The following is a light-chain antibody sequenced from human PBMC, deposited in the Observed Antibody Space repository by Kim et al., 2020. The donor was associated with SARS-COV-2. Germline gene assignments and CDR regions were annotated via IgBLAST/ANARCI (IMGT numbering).Light chain of an antibody. Sequence: VGDRVTITCQASQDISNYLNWYQQKPGKAPKLLIYDASNLETGVPSRFSGSGSGTDFTFTISSLQPEDIATYYCQQYDNLPPSLTFGGGTKVEIK. V-gene: IGKV1-33*01. CDR3: QQYDNLPPSLT. CDR1: QDISNY. CDR2: DAS. J-gene: IGKJ4*01.